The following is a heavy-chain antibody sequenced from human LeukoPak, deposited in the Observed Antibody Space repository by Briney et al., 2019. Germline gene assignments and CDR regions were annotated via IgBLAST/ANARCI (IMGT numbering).Heavy chain of an antibody. CDR1: GYSFSTYW. J-gene: IGHJ3*01. CDR2: NYPGDSDT. CDR3: ARRVSSSGFDAFDV. Sequence: GESLKISCKGSGYSFSTYWIGWVRQMPGKGLEWMGINYPGDSDTTYTPSFQGQVTMSADKSISTAYLQWSSLKASDTAMYYCARRVSSSGFDAFDVWGQGTMVTVSS. D-gene: IGHD5-12*01. V-gene: IGHV5-51*01.